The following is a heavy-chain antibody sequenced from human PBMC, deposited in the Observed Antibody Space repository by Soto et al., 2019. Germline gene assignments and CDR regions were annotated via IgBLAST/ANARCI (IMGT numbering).Heavy chain of an antibody. Sequence: QDQLVQSGTEVKKPGASVTVSCKSSGYTFTDFYLHWLRQAPGQGLEWVGWINPKTGDTKSSQKFQGRVTMSRDTSVSTAYIDLTSLTSDDTAMYYCATGTNGTTGWYHPWGQGTRVTVSS. CDR2: INPKTGDT. V-gene: IGHV1-2*02. J-gene: IGHJ5*02. CDR3: ATGTNGTTGWYHP. D-gene: IGHD1-1*01. CDR1: GYTFTDFY.